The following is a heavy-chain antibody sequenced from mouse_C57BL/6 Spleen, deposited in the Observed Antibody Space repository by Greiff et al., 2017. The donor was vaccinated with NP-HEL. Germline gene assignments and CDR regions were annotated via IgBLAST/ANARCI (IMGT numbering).Heavy chain of an antibody. J-gene: IGHJ2*01. D-gene: IGHD1-1*01. V-gene: IGHV2-3*01. CDR2: IWGDGST. CDR3: GSYYGSPYYFDY. Sequence: VQLKESGPGLVAPSQSLSITCTVSGFSLTSYGVSWVRQPPGKGLEWLGVIWGDGSTNYYSALISRLSISKDNSKSQVLLILNSLQTDDTASYYCGSYYGSPYYFDYWGQGTTLTVSS. CDR1: GFSLTSYG.